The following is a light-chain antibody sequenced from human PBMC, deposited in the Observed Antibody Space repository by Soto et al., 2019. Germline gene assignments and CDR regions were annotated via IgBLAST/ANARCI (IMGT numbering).Light chain of an antibody. Sequence: DIQMTQSPSTLSASVGDRVTITCRASQRINTWLAWYQQKPGKAPTLLIYKASSLQSGVPSRFSGSGSGTEFTLTISSLQPDDFATYYCQQYDTYPYTFGQGTKLEIK. J-gene: IGKJ2*01. V-gene: IGKV1-5*03. CDR2: KAS. CDR1: QRINTW. CDR3: QQYDTYPYT.